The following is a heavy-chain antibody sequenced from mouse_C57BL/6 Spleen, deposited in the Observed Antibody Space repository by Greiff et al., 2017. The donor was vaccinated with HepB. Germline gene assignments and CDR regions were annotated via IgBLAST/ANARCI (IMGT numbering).Heavy chain of an antibody. Sequence: VQLQQSGAELVRPGASVKLSCTASGFNIKDDYMHWVKQRPEQGLEWIGWIDPENGDTEYASKLQGKATITADTSSNTAYLQLSGLTSEDTAGYYCTVIATLVGGYWGQGTTLTVSS. V-gene: IGHV14-4*01. CDR3: TVIATLVGGY. CDR2: IDPENGDT. J-gene: IGHJ2*01. CDR1: GFNIKDDY. D-gene: IGHD1-1*01.